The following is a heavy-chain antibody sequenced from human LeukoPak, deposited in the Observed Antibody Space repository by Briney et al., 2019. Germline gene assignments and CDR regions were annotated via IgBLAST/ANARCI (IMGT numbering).Heavy chain of an antibody. CDR3: AKGITADTYGMDV. J-gene: IGHJ6*02. Sequence: GGSLRLSCAASGFTFSRYSMNWVRQAPGKGLEWVSTLGGSGDVTYYADSVKGRFTISRDSSKNTLYLQTNSLRADDTAVYYCAKGITADTYGMDVWGQGTTVTVSS. CDR1: GFTFSRYS. CDR2: LGGSGDVT. D-gene: IGHD6-13*01. V-gene: IGHV3-23*01.